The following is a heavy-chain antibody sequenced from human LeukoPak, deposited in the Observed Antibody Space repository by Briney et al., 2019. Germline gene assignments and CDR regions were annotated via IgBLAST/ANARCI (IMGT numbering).Heavy chain of an antibody. J-gene: IGHJ4*02. D-gene: IGHD3-16*02. CDR2: VNLQGGT. V-gene: IGHV4/OR15-8*01. Sequence: SETLSLTCDVSGGSITPTNYWTWVRQPPGKGLEWIGEVNLQGGTNHNPPLLRRVAISVDTSANHVSLQMPSVTGADTAVYYCAREGGSYRPLDYSGQGTLVTVSS. CDR3: AREGGSYRPLDY. CDR1: GGSITPTNY.